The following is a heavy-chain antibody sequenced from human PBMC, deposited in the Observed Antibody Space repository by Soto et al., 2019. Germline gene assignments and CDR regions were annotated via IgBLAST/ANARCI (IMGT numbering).Heavy chain of an antibody. CDR2: IRSKAYGGTT. J-gene: IGHJ6*02. D-gene: IGHD6-13*01. V-gene: IGHV3-49*04. Sequence: GGSLRLSCTASGFTFGDYAMSWVRQAPGKGLEWVGFIRSKAYGGTTEYAASVKGRFTISRDDSKSIAYLQMNRLKTEDTAVYYCTRNLGAAAGTGYQYTPGGMDVWGQGTTVTVSS. CDR1: GFTFGDYA. CDR3: TRNLGAAAGTGYQYTPGGMDV.